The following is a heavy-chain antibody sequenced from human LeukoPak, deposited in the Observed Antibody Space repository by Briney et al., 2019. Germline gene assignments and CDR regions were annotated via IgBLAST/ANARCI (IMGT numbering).Heavy chain of an antibody. CDR2: IYYSGST. CDR3: ARGALYGMDV. J-gene: IGHJ6*02. CDR1: GGSISSYY. Sequence: PSETLSLTCTVSGGSISSYYWSSIRQPPGKGLEWIGYIYYSGSTNYNPSLKSRVTISVDTSKNQFSLKLSSVTAADTAVYYCARGALYGMDVWGQGTTVTVSS. V-gene: IGHV4-59*01.